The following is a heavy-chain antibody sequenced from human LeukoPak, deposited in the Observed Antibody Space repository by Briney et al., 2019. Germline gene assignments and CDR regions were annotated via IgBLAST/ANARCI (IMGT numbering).Heavy chain of an antibody. Sequence: GGSLRLSCAASGFTFSSYAMSWVRQAPGKGLEWVSSISGSGDITYYADSVKGRFTVSRDNSKNTLYLQMNNLRVEDTAVYYCAQQWLILGAFDIWGQGTMVTVSS. CDR1: GFTFSSYA. CDR2: ISGSGDIT. D-gene: IGHD6-19*01. CDR3: AQQWLILGAFDI. J-gene: IGHJ3*02. V-gene: IGHV3-23*01.